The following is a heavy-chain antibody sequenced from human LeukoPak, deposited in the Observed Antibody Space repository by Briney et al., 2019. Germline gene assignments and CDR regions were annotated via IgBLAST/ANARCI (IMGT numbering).Heavy chain of an antibody. D-gene: IGHD6-25*01. V-gene: IGHV3-33*01. CDR3: GRDLSRLIIDY. CDR2: IWYDGSNK. CDR1: GFPFSRHG. Sequence: GGSLRLSCAASGFPFSRHGMHWVRQAPGKGLEWMAVIWYDGSNKYYADSVKGRFTISRDNSKNTLYLQMNSLRVEDTAVYYCGRDLSRLIIDYWGQGTLVTVSS. J-gene: IGHJ4*02.